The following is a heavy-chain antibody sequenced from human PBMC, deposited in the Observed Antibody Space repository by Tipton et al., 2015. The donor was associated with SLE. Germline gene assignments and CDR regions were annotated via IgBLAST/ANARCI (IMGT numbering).Heavy chain of an antibody. D-gene: IGHD3-22*01. CDR2: VYHSGGT. CDR1: GDSISSYY. Sequence: LRLSCTVSGDSISSYYWNWIRQAPGKGLEWLGYVYHSGGTNYNPSLKSRVTISVDTSKNQFSLRLTSVTAVDTAVYYCARDEYRYDATGYHLLGHFDFWGQGTLVTVSS. V-gene: IGHV4-59*01. CDR3: ARDEYRYDATGYHLLGHFDF. J-gene: IGHJ4*02.